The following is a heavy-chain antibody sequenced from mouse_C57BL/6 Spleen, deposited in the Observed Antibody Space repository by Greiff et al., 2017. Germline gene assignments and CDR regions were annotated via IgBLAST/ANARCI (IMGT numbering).Heavy chain of an antibody. CDR1: GYTFTDYE. D-gene: IGHD1-1*01. V-gene: IGHV1-15*01. Sequence: QVQLQQSGAELVRPGASVTLSCKASGYTFTDYEMHWVKQTPVHGLEWIGAIDPETGGTAYNQKFKGKAILTADKSSSTAYMELRSLTSEDSAVYYCTRTVVAKDWYFDVGGTGATVTVSS. CDR2: IDPETGGT. CDR3: TRTVVAKDWYFDV. J-gene: IGHJ1*03.